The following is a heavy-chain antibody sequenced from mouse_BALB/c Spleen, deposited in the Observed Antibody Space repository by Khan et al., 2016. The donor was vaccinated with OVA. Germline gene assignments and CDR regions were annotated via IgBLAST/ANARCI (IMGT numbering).Heavy chain of an antibody. CDR2: ISSGSDFT. D-gene: IGHD4-1*01. CDR1: GFTFSSYS. J-gene: IGHJ3*01. Sequence: VQLKESGGDLVKPGGSLKLSCAASGFTFSSYSMSWVRQTPDKRLEWVATISSGSDFTYYPDSVKGRFTISRDNAKNTLYLQMSSLKSEDTAMYYCASHVTGSFAYWGQGTLVTVSA. CDR3: ASHVTGSFAY. V-gene: IGHV5-6*01.